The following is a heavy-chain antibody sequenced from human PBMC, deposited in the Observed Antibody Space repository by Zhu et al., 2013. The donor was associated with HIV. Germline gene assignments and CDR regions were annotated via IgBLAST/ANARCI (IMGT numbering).Heavy chain of an antibody. CDR2: ISAYNGDT. J-gene: IGHJ6*02. V-gene: IGHV1-18*01. CDR3: ARSSIPAYDYYGMDV. D-gene: IGHD2-2*02. CDR1: GYTFSTYG. Sequence: VQLVQSGAEVKKPGASVKVSCKASGYTFSTYGVSWVRQAPGQGLEWLGWISAYNGDTNYAQKFQARVTMATDTSTSTAYMELMSLRSDDTAVYYCARSSIPAYDYYGMDVWGQGTTVTVSS.